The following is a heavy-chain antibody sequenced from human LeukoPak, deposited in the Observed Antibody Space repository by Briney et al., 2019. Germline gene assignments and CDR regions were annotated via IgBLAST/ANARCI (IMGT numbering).Heavy chain of an antibody. J-gene: IGHJ3*02. V-gene: IGHV3-30*02. D-gene: IGHD3-22*01. CDR2: IQNDEIDK. CDR3: AREHYYDSSGYNGDAFDI. CDR1: GFTFTTYG. Sequence: GGSLRLSCAASGFTFTTYGMHWVRQAPGKGLEWVAFIQNDEIDKFYADSVKGRFTISRGNSKNTLYLQMNSLRAEDTAVYYCAREHYYDSSGYNGDAFDIWGQGTMVTVSS.